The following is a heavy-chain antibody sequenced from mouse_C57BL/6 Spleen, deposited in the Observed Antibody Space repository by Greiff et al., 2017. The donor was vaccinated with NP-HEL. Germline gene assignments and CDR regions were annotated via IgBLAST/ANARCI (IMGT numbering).Heavy chain of an antibody. J-gene: IGHJ2*01. V-gene: IGHV1-52*01. D-gene: IGHD2-4*01. CDR1: GYTFTSYW. CDR3: ARYDYATGDFDC. CDR2: IDPSDSET. Sequence: QVQLQQPGAELVRPGSSVKLSCKASGYTFTSYWMHWVKQRPIQGLEWIGNIDPSDSETHYNQKFKDKATLTVDKSSSTAYMQLSSLTSEDSAVYYCARYDYATGDFDCWGQGTTLTVSS.